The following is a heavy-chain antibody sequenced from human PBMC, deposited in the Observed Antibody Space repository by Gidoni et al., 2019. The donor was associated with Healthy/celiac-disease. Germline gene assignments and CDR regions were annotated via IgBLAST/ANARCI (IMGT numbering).Heavy chain of an antibody. CDR1: GQSFSGYY. V-gene: IGHV4-34*01. CDR2: ITHTGST. Sequence: QVQLQQWGAGQLKPAETLSLTCATYGQSFSGYYWSWIRQSPGRGLEWIAEITHTGSTNYKPSLRSRVTISVDASKNQFSLQLRSVTAADTAVYYCARGRYHDSSGFPYWGQGTLVTVSS. J-gene: IGHJ4*02. D-gene: IGHD3-22*01. CDR3: ARGRYHDSSGFPY.